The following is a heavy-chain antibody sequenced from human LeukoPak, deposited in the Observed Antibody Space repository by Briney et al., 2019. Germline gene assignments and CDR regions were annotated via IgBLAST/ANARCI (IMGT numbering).Heavy chain of an antibody. Sequence: GESLNISCKGSGYSFTKYWIGWVRQMPGRGLEWMGIIFPSDSDTRYSPSFQGQVTISADKSISTPNLQWSSLKASDTAMYYCATMGKNYYYYYMDVWGKGTTVTVSS. D-gene: IGHD7-27*01. CDR2: IFPSDSDT. J-gene: IGHJ6*03. CDR1: GYSFTKYW. V-gene: IGHV5-51*01. CDR3: ATMGKNYYYYYMDV.